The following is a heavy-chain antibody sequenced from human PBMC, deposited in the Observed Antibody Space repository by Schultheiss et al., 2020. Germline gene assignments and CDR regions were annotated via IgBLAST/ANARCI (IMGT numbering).Heavy chain of an antibody. D-gene: IGHD3-16*01. CDR2: IHYSGST. CDR1: GGSISSYY. V-gene: IGHV4-59*01. CDR3: ARERRDDYVWGSPPDGMDV. Sequence: SETLSLTCTVSGGSISSYYWSWIRQPPGKGLEWIGYIHYSGSTNYNPSLKSRVTISLDTSKSQFSLKLNSVTAADTAVYYCARERRDDYVWGSPPDGMDVWGQGTTVTVSA. J-gene: IGHJ6*01.